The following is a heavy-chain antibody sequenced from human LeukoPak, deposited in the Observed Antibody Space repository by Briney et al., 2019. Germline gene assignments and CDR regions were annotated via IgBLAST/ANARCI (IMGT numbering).Heavy chain of an antibody. V-gene: IGHV2-70*11. D-gene: IGHD3-10*01. CDR3: ARIRRDLNYYGSGSSYFDY. Sequence: SGPTLMNPTPTLTLTCTFSGFSLSISGMCVSWIRQPPGKALEWLSRIDWNDDKYYSTSLKTRLTISKDTSKNQVVLTMTNMDPVDTATYYCARIRRDLNYYGSGSSYFDYWGQGTLVTVSS. CDR2: IDWNDDK. J-gene: IGHJ4*02. CDR1: GFSLSISGMC.